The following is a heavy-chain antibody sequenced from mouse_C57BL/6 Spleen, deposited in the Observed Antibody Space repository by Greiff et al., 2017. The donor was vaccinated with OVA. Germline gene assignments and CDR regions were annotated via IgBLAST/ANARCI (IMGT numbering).Heavy chain of an antibody. V-gene: IGHV1-52*01. CDR1: GYTFTSYW. CDR2: IDPSDSEP. CDR3: AREGGSHYFDY. J-gene: IGHJ2*01. D-gene: IGHD6-2*01. Sequence: QVQLQQSGAELVRPGSSVKLSCKASGYTFTSYWMHWVKQRPIQGLEWIGNIDPSDSEPHYNQKFKDKATLTVDKSSSTAYMQLSSLTSEDSAVYYCAREGGSHYFDYWGQGTTLTVSS.